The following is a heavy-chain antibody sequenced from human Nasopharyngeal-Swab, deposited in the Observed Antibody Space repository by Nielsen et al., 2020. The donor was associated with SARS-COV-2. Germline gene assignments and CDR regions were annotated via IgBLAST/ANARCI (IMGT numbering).Heavy chain of an antibody. J-gene: IGHJ6*02. CDR1: GFTFSSYA. V-gene: IGHV3-23*01. D-gene: IGHD2-21*01. Sequence: GGSLRLSCAASGFTFSSYAMSWVRQAPGKGLEWISSISGSGGSTYYADSVKGRSVKGRFTISRDNSKNTLYLQVSGLRADDTGVYYCAKAPYLRGLDVWGQGTTVTVSS. CDR2: ISGSGGST. CDR3: AKAPYLRGLDV.